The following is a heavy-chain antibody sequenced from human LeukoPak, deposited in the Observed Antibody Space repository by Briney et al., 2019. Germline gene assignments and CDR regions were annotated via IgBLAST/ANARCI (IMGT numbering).Heavy chain of an antibody. Sequence: GGSLRLSCAASGLTFSSYWMSWVRQAPGKGLEWVANIKQDGSEKYYVDSVKGRFTISRDNAKNSLYLQMNSLRAEDTALYYCARGPIFVVVVAALDYWGQGTLVTVSS. J-gene: IGHJ4*02. CDR2: IKQDGSEK. D-gene: IGHD2-15*01. V-gene: IGHV3-7*03. CDR1: GLTFSSYW. CDR3: ARGPIFVVVVAALDY.